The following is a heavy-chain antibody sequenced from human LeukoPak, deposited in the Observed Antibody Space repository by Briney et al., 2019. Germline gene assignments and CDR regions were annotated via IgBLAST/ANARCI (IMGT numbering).Heavy chain of an antibody. CDR3: ARGLDIVATPDDY. Sequence: SETLSLTCAVYGGSFSGYYWSWIRQPPGKGLEWIGEINHSGSTNYNPSLKSRVTISVDTSKNQFSLKLSSVTAADTAVYYCARGLDIVATPDDYWGQGTLVTVSS. CDR2: INHSGST. J-gene: IGHJ4*02. V-gene: IGHV4-34*01. CDR1: GGSFSGYY. D-gene: IGHD5-12*01.